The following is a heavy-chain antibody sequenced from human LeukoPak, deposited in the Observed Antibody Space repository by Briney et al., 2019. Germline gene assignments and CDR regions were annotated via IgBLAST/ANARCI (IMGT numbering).Heavy chain of an antibody. Sequence: SETLSLTCTVSGGSISSGGYYWSWIRQPPGKGLEWIGYIYYSGSTYYNPSLKSRVTISVDTSKNQFSLKLSSVTAADTAVYYCARAKEGADYYYYYGMDVWGQGTTVTVSS. CDR2: IYYSGST. V-gene: IGHV4-30-4*08. D-gene: IGHD1-26*01. J-gene: IGHJ6*02. CDR3: ARAKEGADYYYYYGMDV. CDR1: GGSISSGGYY.